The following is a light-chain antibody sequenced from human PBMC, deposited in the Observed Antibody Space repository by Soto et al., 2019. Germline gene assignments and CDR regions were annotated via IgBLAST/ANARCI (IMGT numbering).Light chain of an antibody. CDR3: QQYTSYPWT. V-gene: IGKV1-5*03. CDR1: QRISSW. Sequence: DIQMTQSPSTLSASVGDRVNITCRASQRISSWLAWYQQKPGKAPNPLIYKASSLESGVPSRFSSSGSGTECTLTISSLQPDDLATYYCQQYTSYPWTVGPGTKVETK. CDR2: KAS. J-gene: IGKJ1*01.